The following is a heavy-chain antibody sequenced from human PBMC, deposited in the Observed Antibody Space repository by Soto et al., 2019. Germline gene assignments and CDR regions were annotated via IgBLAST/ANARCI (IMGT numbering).Heavy chain of an antibody. D-gene: IGHD3-3*01. CDR3: ARGPNDFWSGYYDY. V-gene: IGHV1-69*02. CDR2: IIPILGIA. Sequence: GASVKVSCKASGCAFSSYTISCVRQAPGQGLEWMGRIIPILGIANYAQKFQGRVTITADKSTSTAYMELSSLRSEDTAVYYCARGPNDFWSGYYDYWGQGTLVTVSS. J-gene: IGHJ4*02. CDR1: GCAFSSYT.